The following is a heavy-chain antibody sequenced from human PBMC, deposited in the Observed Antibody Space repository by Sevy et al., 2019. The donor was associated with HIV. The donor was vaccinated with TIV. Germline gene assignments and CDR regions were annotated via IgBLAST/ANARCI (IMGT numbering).Heavy chain of an antibody. CDR3: ARNNCSITNCYMGDVFDI. V-gene: IGHV3-21*01. CDR1: GFTFSSYS. J-gene: IGHJ3*02. CDR2: ISGISNYL. Sequence: GGSLRLSCAASGFTFSSYSMNWVRQAPGKGLEWVSSISGISNYLYYADSMKGRLTVSRDNARNSLYLQMNSLRAEDTAVYYCARNNCSITNCYMGDVFDIWGQGTMVIVSS. D-gene: IGHD2-2*02.